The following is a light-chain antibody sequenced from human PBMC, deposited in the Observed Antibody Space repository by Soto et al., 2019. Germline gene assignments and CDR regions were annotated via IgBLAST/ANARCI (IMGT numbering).Light chain of an antibody. CDR2: EGV. CDR3: SSYAGSGTVI. CDR1: KSDLGSYDL. J-gene: IGLJ2*01. Sequence: QSALTQPASVSGSPGQSITISCPGTKSDLGSYDLVSWYQQHPGKAPKLIIYEGVKRPSGVSNLFSGSKSGNTASLTISGLQAVDEADYHCSSYAGSGTVIFGGGTKRTVL. V-gene: IGLV2-23*01.